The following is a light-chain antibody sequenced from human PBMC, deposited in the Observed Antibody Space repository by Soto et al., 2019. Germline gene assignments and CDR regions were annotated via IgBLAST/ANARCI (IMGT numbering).Light chain of an antibody. CDR2: QVS. V-gene: IGKV2-30*01. CDR3: MQGTHWPWT. CDR1: QSLVYSNGNAY. Sequence: DAVLTQSPLSLPVTLGQPAAISCRSSQSLVYSNGNAYLIWFQQRPGQSPRRLIYQVSTRDAGVPDRFSGSGSGTSVKLTISRVEAEAVGLYYFMQGTHWPWTFGQGTKVEIK. J-gene: IGKJ1*01.